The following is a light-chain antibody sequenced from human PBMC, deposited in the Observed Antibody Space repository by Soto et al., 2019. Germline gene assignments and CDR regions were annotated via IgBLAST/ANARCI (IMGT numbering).Light chain of an antibody. CDR1: QSVSSSY. Sequence: ESVLTQSPGTLSFSPGERATLSCRASQSVSSSYLAWYQQKPGQAPRLLIHGASSRATGIPDRISGSGSGTDFTLTISRLEPEDFAVYYCQQYGSLPITFGQGTRLEIK. J-gene: IGKJ5*01. V-gene: IGKV3-20*01. CDR2: GAS. CDR3: QQYGSLPIT.